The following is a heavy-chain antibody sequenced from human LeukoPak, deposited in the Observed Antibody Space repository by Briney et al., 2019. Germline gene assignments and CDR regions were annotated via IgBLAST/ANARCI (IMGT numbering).Heavy chain of an antibody. D-gene: IGHD2-15*01. CDR2: IIPIFGTA. V-gene: IGHV1-69*06. CDR3: ARDGGYCSGGSCSNDAFDI. J-gene: IGHJ3*02. CDR1: GGTFSSYA. Sequence: SVKVSCKASGGTFSSYAISWVRQAPGQGREWMGGIIPIFGTANYAQKFQGRVTITADKSTSTAYMELSSLRSEDTAVYYCARDGGYCSGGSCSNDAFDIWGQGTMVTVSS.